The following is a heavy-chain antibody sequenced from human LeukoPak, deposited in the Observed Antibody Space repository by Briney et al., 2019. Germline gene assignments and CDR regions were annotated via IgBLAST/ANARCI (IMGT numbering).Heavy chain of an antibody. Sequence: SETLSLTCSVSGGSISSYYWSWIRQPPGKGLEWIGYIYYSGSTNYNPSLKSRVTISVDTSKNQFSLKLSSVTAADTAVYYCARHTRALDYWGQGTLVTVSS. D-gene: IGHD1-26*01. V-gene: IGHV4-59*01. J-gene: IGHJ4*02. CDR2: IYYSGST. CDR1: GGSISSYY. CDR3: ARHTRALDY.